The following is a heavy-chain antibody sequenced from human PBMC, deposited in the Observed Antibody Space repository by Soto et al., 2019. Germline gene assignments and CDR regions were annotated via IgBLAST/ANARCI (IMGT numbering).Heavy chain of an antibody. CDR3: ASSFTVPAAIGY. J-gene: IGHJ4*02. Sequence: GGSLRLSCAASGITFSYYWMSWVRQAPGKGLEWVANIKQDGSEKYYVDSVKGRFTISRDNAKTSLYLQMNSLRAEDTAVYYCASSFTVPAAIGYWGQGTLVTVSS. CDR1: GITFSYYW. V-gene: IGHV3-7*01. D-gene: IGHD2-2*02. CDR2: IKQDGSEK.